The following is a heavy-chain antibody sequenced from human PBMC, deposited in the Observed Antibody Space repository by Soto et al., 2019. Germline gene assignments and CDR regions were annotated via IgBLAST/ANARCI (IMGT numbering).Heavy chain of an antibody. Sequence: QVQLQESGPGLVKPSQTLSLTCTVSGGSISSGGYYWSWIRQHPGKGLEWIGYIYYSGSTYYNPSLKSRXTXSEXTSKNQLSLKLSSVTAADTAVYYCARDGSLVAFDIWGQGTMVTVSS. J-gene: IGHJ3*02. CDR2: IYYSGST. CDR3: ARDGSLVAFDI. V-gene: IGHV4-31*03. CDR1: GGSISSGGYY.